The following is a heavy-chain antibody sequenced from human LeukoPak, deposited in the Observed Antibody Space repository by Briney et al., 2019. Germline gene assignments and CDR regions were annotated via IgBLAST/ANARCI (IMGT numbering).Heavy chain of an antibody. V-gene: IGHV4-59*01. J-gene: IGHJ4*02. D-gene: IGHD3-16*01. Sequence: SETLSLTCTVSGGSISSYYWSWIRHPPGKGLEWIGYIYYSGSTNYNPSLKSRVTISVDTSKNQFSLKLSSVTAADTAVYYCARGRGDFDYWGQGTLVTVSS. CDR2: IYYSGST. CDR1: GGSISSYY. CDR3: ARGRGDFDY.